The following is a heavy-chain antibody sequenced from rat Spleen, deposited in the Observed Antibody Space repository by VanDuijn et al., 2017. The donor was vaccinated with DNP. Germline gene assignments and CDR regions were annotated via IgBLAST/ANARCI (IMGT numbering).Heavy chain of an antibody. CDR1: GFIFSNYW. CDR2: ISNTGDST. V-gene: IGHV5-31*01. CDR3: VREEFGVDY. Sequence: EVQLVESGGGPVQPGRSLKLSCVASGFIFSNYWMTWIRQAPGKGLEWVASISNTGDSTYYPDSVKGRFTISRDNAKSTLYLQMSKLGSEDTAIYYCVREEFGVDYWGQGVMVTVSS. J-gene: IGHJ2*01. D-gene: IGHD4-3*01.